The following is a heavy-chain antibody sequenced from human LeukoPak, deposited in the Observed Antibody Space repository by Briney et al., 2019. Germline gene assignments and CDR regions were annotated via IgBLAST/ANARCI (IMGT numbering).Heavy chain of an antibody. D-gene: IGHD1-1*01. CDR2: IRSKAYGGTT. Sequence: SGGSLRLSCTASGFTFGDYAMSWFRQAPGKGLECVGFIRSKAYGGTTEYAASVKGRFTISRDDSKSIVYLQMNGLKTDDTAVYYCTGLKGTGRPIDYWGQGTLVTVSS. CDR1: GFTFGDYA. J-gene: IGHJ4*02. V-gene: IGHV3-49*03. CDR3: TGLKGTGRPIDY.